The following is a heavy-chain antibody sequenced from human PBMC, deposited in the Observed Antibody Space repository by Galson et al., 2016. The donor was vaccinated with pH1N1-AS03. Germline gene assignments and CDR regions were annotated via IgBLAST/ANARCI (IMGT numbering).Heavy chain of an antibody. CDR1: GYVFGSYR. V-gene: IGHV1-18*01. D-gene: IGHD3-10*01. Sequence: SVKVSCKASGYVFGSYRISWVRQAPGQGLEWMGWISVYNGNTNHAQNLQGRVTMSTDTSTTTAYMELRSLTSDDTAVYYCARQTMVHYFDYWGQGILVTVSS. CDR2: ISVYNGNT. J-gene: IGHJ4*02. CDR3: ARQTMVHYFDY.